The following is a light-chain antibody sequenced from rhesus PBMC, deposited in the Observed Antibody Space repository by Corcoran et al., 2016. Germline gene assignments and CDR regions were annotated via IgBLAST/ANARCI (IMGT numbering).Light chain of an antibody. Sequence: EIVLTQSPATLSLSPGERATLSCRASQSVSSSLAWYQKKPGQVPRLLIYGATSRATGIPDRFSGSGSGTDFTLTISSLEPEDFAVYYCQQYSNWPYSFGQGTKVEIK. V-gene: IGKV3-42*03. J-gene: IGKJ2*01. CDR1: QSVSSS. CDR2: GAT. CDR3: QQYSNWPYS.